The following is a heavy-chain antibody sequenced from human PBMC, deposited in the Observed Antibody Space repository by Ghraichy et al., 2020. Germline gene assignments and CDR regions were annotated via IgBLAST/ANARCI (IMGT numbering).Heavy chain of an antibody. CDR3: ARAPYDDDGFYDDAFDI. D-gene: IGHD3-22*01. CDR2: IYHSGST. Sequence: SLNISCAVSGGSISSGDYSWSWIRQPPGKGLEWIGYIYHSGSTYYNPSLKSRVTISADRSKNQISLKLSSVTAADTAVYYCARAPYDDDGFYDDAFDIWGQGTMFTVSS. CDR1: GGSISSGDYS. V-gene: IGHV4-30-2*01. J-gene: IGHJ3*02.